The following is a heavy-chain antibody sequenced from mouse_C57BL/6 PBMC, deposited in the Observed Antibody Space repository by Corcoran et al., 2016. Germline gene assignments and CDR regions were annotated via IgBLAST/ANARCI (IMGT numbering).Heavy chain of an antibody. CDR3: ARSDYDGTTWFAY. D-gene: IGHD2-3*01. V-gene: IGHV1-26*01. CDR2: INPDNGGT. CDR1: GYTFTDYY. J-gene: IGHJ3*01. Sequence: EVQLQQSGPELVKPGASVKISCKASGYTFTDYYMNWVKQSHGKSLEWIGDINPDNGGTSLKQKLKGKATLNVDKPSSTAYMELRSLASEDFAVYYFARSDYDGTTWFAYWGQGTLVTVSA.